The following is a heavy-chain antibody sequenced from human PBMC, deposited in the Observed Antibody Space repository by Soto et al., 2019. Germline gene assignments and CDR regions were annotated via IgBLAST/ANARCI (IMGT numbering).Heavy chain of an antibody. CDR1: GFTFSSYA. Sequence: PGGSLRLSCEASGFTFSSYAMSWVRQAPGKGLEWVSAISGSGGSTYYADSVKGRFTISRDNSKNTLYLQMNSLRAEDTAVYYCAKDWGGGYSYGSSGWFDPWGQGTLVTVSS. D-gene: IGHD5-18*01. V-gene: IGHV3-23*01. CDR2: ISGSGGST. J-gene: IGHJ5*02. CDR3: AKDWGGGYSYGSSGWFDP.